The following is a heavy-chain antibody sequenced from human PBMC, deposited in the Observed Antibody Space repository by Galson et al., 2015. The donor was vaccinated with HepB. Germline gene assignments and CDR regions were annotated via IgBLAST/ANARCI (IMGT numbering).Heavy chain of an antibody. CDR1: GFAFYNYG. Sequence: SLRLSCAASGFAFYNYGMHWVLQAPGKGLEWVAVISYDGSIKFYAGSVKGRFTISRDSSMNTLYLQMNGLNVEDTALYFCAKPFSRYTTRGEGNYFDSWGQGVLVTVSS. V-gene: IGHV3-30*18. J-gene: IGHJ4*02. CDR3: AKPFSRYTTRGEGNYFDS. CDR2: ISYDGSIK. D-gene: IGHD1-1*01.